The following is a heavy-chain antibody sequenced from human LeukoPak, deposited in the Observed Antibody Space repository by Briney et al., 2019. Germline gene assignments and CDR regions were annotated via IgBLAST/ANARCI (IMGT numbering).Heavy chain of an antibody. CDR1: GFTFSNYA. CDR3: ASHKETLYDSSGSY. V-gene: IGHV3-23*01. J-gene: IGHJ4*02. Sequence: PGGSLRLSCAASGFTFSNYAMSWVRQAPGKGLGWVSSVSSSGGSTYYADSVKGRFTISRDNSRNTVYLQMNSLRAEDTAIYYCASHKETLYDSSGSYWGQGTLVTVSS. CDR2: VSSSGGST. D-gene: IGHD3-22*01.